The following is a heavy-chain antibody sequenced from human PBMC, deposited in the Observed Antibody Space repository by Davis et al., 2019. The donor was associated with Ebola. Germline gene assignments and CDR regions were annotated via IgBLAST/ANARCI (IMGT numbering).Heavy chain of an antibody. J-gene: IGHJ4*02. Sequence: MPSETLSLTCAISGDSVSRKSGAWSWIRQSPSRGLEWLGRTYYRSKWYNDYAVSVKSRITINPDTSKNHFSLQLNSVTPEDTAVYYCARETIVAVGTPFDHWGQGTLVTVSS. CDR1: GDSVSRKSGA. V-gene: IGHV6-1*01. CDR3: ARETIVAVGTPFDH. D-gene: IGHD6-13*01. CDR2: TYYRSKWYN.